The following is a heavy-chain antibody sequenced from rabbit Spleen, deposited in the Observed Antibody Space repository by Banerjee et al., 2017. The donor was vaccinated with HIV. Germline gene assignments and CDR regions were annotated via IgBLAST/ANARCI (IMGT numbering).Heavy chain of an antibody. CDR1: GFSFSSAYD. D-gene: IGHD8-1*01. CDR3: ARDTGSSFSSYGMDL. J-gene: IGHJ6*01. CDR2: IYGDSGGST. Sequence: QSLEESGGDLVKPGASLTLTCTASGFSFSSAYDMCWVRQAPGKGLEWIACIYGDSGGSTYYATWAKGRFTISKTSSTTVTLQMTSLTAADTATYFCARDTGSSFSSYGMDLWGPGPSSPS. V-gene: IGHV1S40*01.